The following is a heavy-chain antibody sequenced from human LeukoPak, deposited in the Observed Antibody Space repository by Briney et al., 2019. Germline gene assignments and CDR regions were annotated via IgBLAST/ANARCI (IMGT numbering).Heavy chain of an antibody. CDR3: ARLNMGIGAFDI. V-gene: IGHV1-2*02. J-gene: IGHJ3*02. D-gene: IGHD7-27*01. CDR2: INPNSGGT. CDR1: GYTFTGYY. Sequence: ASVKVSCKASGYTFTGYYMHWVRQAPGQGLEWMGWINPNSGGTNYAQKFQGRVTMTRDTSISTAYMELSRLRSDDTAVYYCARLNMGIGAFDIWGQGTMVTASS.